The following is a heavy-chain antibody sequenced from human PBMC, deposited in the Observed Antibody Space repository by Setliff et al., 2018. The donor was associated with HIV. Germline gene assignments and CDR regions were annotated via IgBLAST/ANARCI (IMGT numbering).Heavy chain of an antibody. D-gene: IGHD3-22*01. J-gene: IGHJ4*02. CDR2: FYTRGST. CDR3: ARGLSFYDPGGFDY. V-gene: IGHV4-4*07. Sequence: PSETLSLTCTVSGGSISSYYWSWIRQPAGKGLERIGRFYTRGSTNYNPSLQSRVTISVDTSKNQFSLKLSSVTAADTAVYYCARGLSFYDPGGFDYWGQGTLVTVSS. CDR1: GGSISSYY.